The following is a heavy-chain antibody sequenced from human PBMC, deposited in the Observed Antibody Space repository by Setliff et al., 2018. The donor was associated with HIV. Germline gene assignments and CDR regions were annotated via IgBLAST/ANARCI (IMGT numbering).Heavy chain of an antibody. Sequence: GSLRLSCAASGFPFSRCGMHWVRQAPGKGLEWVALIWYDGSDKYYADSVKGRFTISRDNAKNSLYLQMNSLRAEDTAVYYCARRQWLGQSDAFDIWGQGTMVTVSS. V-gene: IGHV3-33*01. CDR1: GFPFSRCG. CDR2: IWYDGSDK. CDR3: ARRQWLGQSDAFDI. D-gene: IGHD6-19*01. J-gene: IGHJ3*02.